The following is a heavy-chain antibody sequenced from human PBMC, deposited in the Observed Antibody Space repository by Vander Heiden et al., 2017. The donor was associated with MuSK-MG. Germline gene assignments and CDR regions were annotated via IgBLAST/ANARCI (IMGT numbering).Heavy chain of an antibody. Sequence: VQLQESGPGLVKPSQTLSLTCPVSSCPFSGGSYYWSSNRQPAGKGLEWVGRIYTSGSTKYKPSLKGRVTISVDTSKNQFSLKLSSVTAAETAVYYCVSYRGAVASWGKGTLVTVSS. CDR2: IYTSGST. J-gene: IGHJ4*02. CDR1: SCPFSGGSYY. CDR3: VSYRGAVAS. V-gene: IGHV4-61*02. D-gene: IGHD1-26*01.